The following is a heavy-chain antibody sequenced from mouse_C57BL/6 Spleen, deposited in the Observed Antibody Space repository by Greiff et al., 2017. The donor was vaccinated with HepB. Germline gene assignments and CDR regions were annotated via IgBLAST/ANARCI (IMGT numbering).Heavy chain of an antibody. J-gene: IGHJ1*03. D-gene: IGHD2-3*01. V-gene: IGHV3-6*01. Sequence: EVKLMESGPGLVKPSQSLSLTCSVTGYSITSGYYWNWIRQFPGNKLEWMGYISYDGSNNYNPSLKNRISITRDTSKNQFFLKLNSVTTEDTATYYCARVIYDGYWYFDVWGTGTTVTVSS. CDR2: ISYDGSN. CDR1: GYSITSGYY. CDR3: ARVIYDGYWYFDV.